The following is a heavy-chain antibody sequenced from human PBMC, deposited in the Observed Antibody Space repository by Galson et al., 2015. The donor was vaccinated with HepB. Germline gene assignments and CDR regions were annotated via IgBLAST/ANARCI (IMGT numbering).Heavy chain of an antibody. CDR2: INTNTGNP. CDR1: GYTFTSYG. Sequence: QSGAEVKKPGASVKVSCKASGYTFTSYGISWVRQAPGQGLEWMGWINTNTGNPTYAQGFTGRFVFSLDTSVSTAYLQISSLKAEDTAVYYCATILVAGAVIFDYWGQGTLVTVSS. J-gene: IGHJ4*02. V-gene: IGHV7-4-1*02. CDR3: ATILVAGAVIFDY. D-gene: IGHD6-19*01.